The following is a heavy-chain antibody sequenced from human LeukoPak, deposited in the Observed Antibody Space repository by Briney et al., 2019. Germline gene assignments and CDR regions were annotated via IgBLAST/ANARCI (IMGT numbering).Heavy chain of an antibody. CDR3: ARVRYCGGDCYSNPTDY. V-gene: IGHV3-20*04. D-gene: IGHD2-21*02. CDR1: GFTFDDYG. CDR2: INWNGGST. Sequence: GGSLRLSCAASGFTFDDYGMSWVRQAPGKGLEWVSGINWNGGSTGYAGSVKGRFTISRDNAKNTLYLQMNSLRAEDTAVYYCARVRYCGGDCYSNPTDYWGQGTLVTVSS. J-gene: IGHJ4*02.